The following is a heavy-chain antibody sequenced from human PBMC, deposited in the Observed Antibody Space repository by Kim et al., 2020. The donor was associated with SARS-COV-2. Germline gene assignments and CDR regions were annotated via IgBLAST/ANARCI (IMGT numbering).Heavy chain of an antibody. J-gene: IGHJ4*02. D-gene: IGHD2-21*01. CDR3: ATGAGAEDYGGY. V-gene: IGHV3-64*01. Sequence: TYYTNSVEGRFFIYRDNSENTLYLQMGSLRPEDTAIYYCATGAGAEDYGGYWGQGTPVTVSS. CDR2: T.